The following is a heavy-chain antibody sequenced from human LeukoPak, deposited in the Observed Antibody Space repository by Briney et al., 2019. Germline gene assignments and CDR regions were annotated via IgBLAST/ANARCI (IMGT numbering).Heavy chain of an antibody. CDR3: AKAAYCTSTSCHFSGYAQRPLDS. J-gene: IGHJ4*02. CDR2: ISSDGNNK. Sequence: KPGGSLRLSCAASGFTFSSYSMNWVRQAPGKGLEWVAGISSDGNNKDYSDSVKGRFTISRDNSKNTLYLQMNSLRAEDTAVYYCAKAAYCTSTSCHFSGYAQRPLDSWGQGTLVTVSS. D-gene: IGHD2-2*01. CDR1: GFTFSSYS. V-gene: IGHV3-30*18.